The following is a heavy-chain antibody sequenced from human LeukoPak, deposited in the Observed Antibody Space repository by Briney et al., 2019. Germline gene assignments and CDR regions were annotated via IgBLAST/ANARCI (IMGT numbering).Heavy chain of an antibody. CDR3: AKARGVRGYFDY. CDR1: GFTFDDYA. D-gene: IGHD3-10*01. J-gene: IGHJ4*02. Sequence: PGGSLRLSCAASGFTFDDYAMHWVRQAPGEGLEWVSGISWNSGSIGYADSVKGRFTISRDNAKNSLYLQMNSLRAKDTALYYCAKARGVRGYFDYWGQGTLVTVSS. CDR2: ISWNSGSI. V-gene: IGHV3-9*01.